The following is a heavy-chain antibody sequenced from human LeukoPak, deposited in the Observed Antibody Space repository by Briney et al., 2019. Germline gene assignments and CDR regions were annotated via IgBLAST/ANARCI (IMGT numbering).Heavy chain of an antibody. CDR2: ISKDGSNK. CDR1: GFTFSSYA. D-gene: IGHD2-2*01. Sequence: GGSLRLSCAASGFTFSSYAMHWVRQAPGKGLEWVAVISKDGSNKDYADSVKGRFTISRDNSKNTVYLQMNSLRTEDTAVYYCARDGGWGAAVMFSINYYYYGMDVWGQGTTVTVS. V-gene: IGHV3-30-3*01. CDR3: ARDGGWGAAVMFSINYYYYGMDV. J-gene: IGHJ6*02.